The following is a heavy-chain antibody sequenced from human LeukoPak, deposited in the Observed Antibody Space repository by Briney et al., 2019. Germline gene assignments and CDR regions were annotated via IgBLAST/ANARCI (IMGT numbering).Heavy chain of an antibody. Sequence: PSETLSLTCTVSGGSISSYYWSWIRQPPGKGLEWIGYIYYSGTTNYNPSLKSRVTISVDTSKNQFSLKLGSVTAADTAMYYCARDHVAYYYGSGSRIWWFDPWGQGTLVTVSS. D-gene: IGHD3-10*01. V-gene: IGHV4-59*01. CDR3: ARDHVAYYYGSGSRIWWFDP. CDR1: GGSISSYY. J-gene: IGHJ5*02. CDR2: IYYSGTT.